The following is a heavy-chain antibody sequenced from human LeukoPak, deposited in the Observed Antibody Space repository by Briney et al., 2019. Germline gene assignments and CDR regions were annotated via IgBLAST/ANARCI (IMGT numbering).Heavy chain of an antibody. D-gene: IGHD3-22*01. Sequence: QSGGSLRLSCAASGFTFSSYAMSWVRQAPGKGLEWVSAISGSGGSTYYADSVKGRFTISRDNSKNTLYLQMNSLRAEDTAVYYCAKDITPMIVVVIHYWGQGTLVTVSS. CDR3: AKDITPMIVVVIHY. V-gene: IGHV3-23*01. J-gene: IGHJ4*02. CDR2: ISGSGGST. CDR1: GFTFSSYA.